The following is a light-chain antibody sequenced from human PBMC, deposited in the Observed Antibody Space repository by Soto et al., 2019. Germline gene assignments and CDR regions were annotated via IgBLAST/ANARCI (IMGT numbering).Light chain of an antibody. Sequence: EIVLTQSPGTLSLSPGERATLCFMASQSVSSSYLAWYQQKPGQAPRLLIYGASSRATGIPDRFRGSGSGTEFTLTISGLEPEDFAVYFCQHYGSSPPVTFGQGTRLEIK. CDR2: GAS. CDR3: QHYGSSPPVT. CDR1: QSVSSSY. V-gene: IGKV3-20*01. J-gene: IGKJ5*01.